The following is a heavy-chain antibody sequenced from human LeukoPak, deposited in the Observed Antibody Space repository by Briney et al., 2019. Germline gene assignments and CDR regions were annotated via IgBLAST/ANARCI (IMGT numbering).Heavy chain of an antibody. CDR1: GGSISSYY. CDR2: IYTSGST. CDR3: ARENYDFWSGAPHFDY. J-gene: IGHJ4*02. V-gene: IGHV4-4*07. D-gene: IGHD3-3*01. Sequence: SETLSLTCTVSGGSISSYYWSWIRQPAGKGLEWIGRIYTSGSTNYNPSLKSRVTMSVDTSKNQFSLKLSSVTAADTAVYYCARENYDFWSGAPHFDYCGQGTLVTVSS.